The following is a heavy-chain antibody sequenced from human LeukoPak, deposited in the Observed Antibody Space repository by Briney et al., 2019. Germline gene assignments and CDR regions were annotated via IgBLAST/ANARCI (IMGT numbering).Heavy chain of an antibody. D-gene: IGHD6-6*01. V-gene: IGHV4-4*07. CDR2: IHTSGSV. CDR1: GGSISTYY. CDR3: AREGSMTARPFASIDY. J-gene: IGHJ4*02. Sequence: PSETLSLTCTVSGGSISTYYWSWVWQPAGEGLEWIGRIHTSGSVDYNPSLKSRVTMSVDTSKKQFSLTLSSVTAADTAMYYCAREGSMTARPFASIDYWGQGTLVTVSS.